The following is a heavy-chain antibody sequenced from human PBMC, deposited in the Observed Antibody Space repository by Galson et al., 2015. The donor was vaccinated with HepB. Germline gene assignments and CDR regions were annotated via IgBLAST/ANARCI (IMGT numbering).Heavy chain of an antibody. CDR1: GFTFSNAW. CDR2: IKSKTDGGTT. D-gene: IGHD6-19*01. Sequence: LRLSCTASGFTFSNAWMSWARQAPGKGLEWVGRIKSKTDGGTTDYAAPVKDRFTISRDDSKNTLYLQMNSLKTEDTAVYYCTTDPGSGWYADWFDPWGQGTLVTVSS. J-gene: IGHJ5*02. CDR3: TTDPGSGWYADWFDP. V-gene: IGHV3-15*01.